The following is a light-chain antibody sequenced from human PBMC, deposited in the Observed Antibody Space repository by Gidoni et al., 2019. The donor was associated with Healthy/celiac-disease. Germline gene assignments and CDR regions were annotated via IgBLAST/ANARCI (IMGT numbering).Light chain of an antibody. CDR1: SSDVGGYNY. J-gene: IGLJ2*01. V-gene: IGLV2-11*01. Sequence: QSALTQPRSVSGSPGQSVTISCTGTSSDVGGYNYVSWYQQHPGKAPKLMIYDGSKRPSGVPDRFSGSKSGNTASLTISGLQAEDEADYYCCSYAGSYPHVVFGGGTKLTVL. CDR3: CSYAGSYPHVV. CDR2: DGS.